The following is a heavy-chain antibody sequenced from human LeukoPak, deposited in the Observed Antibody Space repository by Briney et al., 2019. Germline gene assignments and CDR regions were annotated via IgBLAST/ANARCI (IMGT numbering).Heavy chain of an antibody. Sequence: PGGSLRLSCAVSGFSVTNNYMSWVRQALGKGLEWVSVFYVGGATYYADSVKGRFTISRDNSENTLYLQMKSLRAEDTAVYYCARGDGYNFFDYWGQGTLVTVSS. D-gene: IGHD5-24*01. CDR3: ARGDGYNFFDY. CDR1: GFSVTNNY. J-gene: IGHJ4*02. CDR2: FYVGGAT. V-gene: IGHV3-53*01.